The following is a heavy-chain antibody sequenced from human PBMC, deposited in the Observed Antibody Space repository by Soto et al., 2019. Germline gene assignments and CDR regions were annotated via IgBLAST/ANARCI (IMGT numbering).Heavy chain of an antibody. CDR2: INPNTGGT. J-gene: IGHJ4*02. V-gene: IGHV1-2*02. Sequence: ASVKVSCKASGYTFTGYYMHWVRQAPGQGLEWMGWINPNTGGTNYAQNFQGRVTMTRNTSISTAYMELSSLRSEDTAVYYCARGQGYCSSASCPLWEDYWGQGTLVTVSS. CDR3: ARGQGYCSSASCPLWEDY. CDR1: GYTFTGYY. D-gene: IGHD2-2*01.